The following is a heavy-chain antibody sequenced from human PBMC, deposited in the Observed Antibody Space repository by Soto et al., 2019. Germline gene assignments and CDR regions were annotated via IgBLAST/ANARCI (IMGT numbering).Heavy chain of an antibody. V-gene: IGHV4-30-4*01. D-gene: IGHD5-12*01. CDR3: ARERGVATIFRWFDP. Sequence: QVQLQESGPGLVKPSQTLSLTCTVSGGSISSGDYYWSWLRQPPGKGLEWIGNIYYSGSTYYNPSLKNRVTISVDTSKNQCSLKLSSVTAADTAVYYCARERGVATIFRWFDPWGQGTLVTVSS. CDR2: IYYSGST. J-gene: IGHJ5*02. CDR1: GGSISSGDYY.